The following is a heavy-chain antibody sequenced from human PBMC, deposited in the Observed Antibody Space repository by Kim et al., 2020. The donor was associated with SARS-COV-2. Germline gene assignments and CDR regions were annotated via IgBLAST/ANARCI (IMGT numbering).Heavy chain of an antibody. CDR2: IYSGGST. J-gene: IGHJ6*02. CDR3: ARNLPHYYYYGMDV. Sequence: GGSLRLSCAASGFTVSSNYMSWVRQAPGKGLEWVSVIYSGGSTYYADSVKGRFTISRDNSKNTLYLQMNSLRAEDTAVYYCARNLPHYYYYGMDVWGQGTTVTVSS. CDR1: GFTVSSNY. V-gene: IGHV3-53*01.